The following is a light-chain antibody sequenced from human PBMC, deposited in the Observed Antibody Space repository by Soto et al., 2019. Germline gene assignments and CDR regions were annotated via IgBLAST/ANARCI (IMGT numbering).Light chain of an antibody. V-gene: IGKV3-20*01. J-gene: IGKJ1*01. CDR3: HHYET. CDR2: GAS. CDR1: QSVSRSY. Sequence: EIVLTQSPGTLSLSPGDRATLSCRASQSVSRSYLGWYQQKPGQAPRLLMYGASIRADGVPDRFSGSGSGKELTLTISRLETEDFTVSYCHHYETLGQGTKVDIK.